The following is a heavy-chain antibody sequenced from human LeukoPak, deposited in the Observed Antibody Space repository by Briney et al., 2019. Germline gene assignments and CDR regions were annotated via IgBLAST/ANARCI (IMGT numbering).Heavy chain of an antibody. CDR3: ARARGYSYGYSDY. J-gene: IGHJ4*02. CDR1: GYIFTNYD. Sequence: ASVKVSCRASGYIFTNYDINWVQQATGQGLEWMGWMNPNSGNTGFAQKFQGRVTMTRNTSKSTAYMELSSLTSEDWAVYYCARARGYSYGYSDYWGQGTLVTVSS. D-gene: IGHD5-18*01. V-gene: IGHV1-8*01. CDR2: MNPNSGNT.